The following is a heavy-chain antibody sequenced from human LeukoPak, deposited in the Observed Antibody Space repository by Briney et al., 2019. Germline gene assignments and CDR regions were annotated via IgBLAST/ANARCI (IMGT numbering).Heavy chain of an antibody. CDR3: ARSPLYYDSSGYYGRDY. J-gene: IGHJ4*02. D-gene: IGHD3-22*01. CDR2: IYYSGST. Sequence: SETLSLTCTVSGGSISSYYWSWIRQPPGKGLEWIGYIYYSGSTNYNPSLKSRVTISVDTSKNQFSLKLSSVTAADTAVYYCARSPLYYDSSGYYGRDYWGQGTLVTVSS. CDR1: GGSISSYY. V-gene: IGHV4-59*08.